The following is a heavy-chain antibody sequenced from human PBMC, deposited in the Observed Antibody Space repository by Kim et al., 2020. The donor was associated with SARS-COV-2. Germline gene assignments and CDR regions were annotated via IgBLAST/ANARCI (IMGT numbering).Heavy chain of an antibody. Sequence: SETLSLTCAVYGGSFSGYYWSWIRQRPGKGLEWIGEINHSGRTNYNPSLKSRVTISVNTSKNQFSLKLTSVTAADTAVYYCARRLSNTSGWGSHYCDLWG. D-gene: IGHD3-10*01. CDR1: GGSFSGYY. CDR2: INHSGRT. V-gene: IGHV4-34*01. J-gene: IGHJ2*01. CDR3: ARRLSNTSGWGSHYCDL.